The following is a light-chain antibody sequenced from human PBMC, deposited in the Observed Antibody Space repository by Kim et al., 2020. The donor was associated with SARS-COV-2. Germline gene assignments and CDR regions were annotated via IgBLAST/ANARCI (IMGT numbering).Light chain of an antibody. CDR3: QQYHNWPHT. CDR1: QSVSSN. V-gene: IGKV3-15*01. J-gene: IGKJ2*01. CDR2: DAS. Sequence: ETVMTQSLATLSVSPEERATLSCRASQSVSSNLAWYQQQPGQAPRLLIYDASSRATGIPARFSGSGSGTEFTLTVSSLQSEDFALYFCQQYHNWPHTFGQGTKLEI.